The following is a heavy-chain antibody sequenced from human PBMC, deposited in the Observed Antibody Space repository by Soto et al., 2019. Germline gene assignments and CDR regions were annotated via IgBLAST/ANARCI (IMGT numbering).Heavy chain of an antibody. CDR2: INSDGSST. V-gene: IGHV3-74*01. CDR1: ELTFSNDW. J-gene: IGHJ5*02. Sequence: GGSLRLSFAASELTFSNDWMPCVRQTTGKGLVWVSGINSDGSSTSYADSVKGRFTISRDNAKNTLYLQMNSLRVEYTAVYSSARDRGTETPYWFDPLGQGTVVTVSS. CDR3: ARDRGTETPYWFDP. D-gene: IGHD4-4*01.